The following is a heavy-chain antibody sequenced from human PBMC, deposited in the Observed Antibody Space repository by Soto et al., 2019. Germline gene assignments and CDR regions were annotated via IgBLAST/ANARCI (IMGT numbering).Heavy chain of an antibody. CDR1: GFTFSSYA. CDR3: AREYCSGGTCYLYFDY. Sequence: EVQLVESGGGLVQPGGSLRLSCAASGFTFSSYAMSWVRQPPGKGLEWVSGLSDSGGNTDYADSVKGRFTISRDKSKNTLYLQMNSLRAEDTAQYYCAREYCSGGTCYLYFDYWGQGTLVTVSS. J-gene: IGHJ4*02. CDR2: LSDSGGNT. D-gene: IGHD2-15*01. V-gene: IGHV3-23*04.